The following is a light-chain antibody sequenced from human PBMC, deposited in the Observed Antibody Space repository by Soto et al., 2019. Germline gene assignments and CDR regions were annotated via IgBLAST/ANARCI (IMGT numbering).Light chain of an antibody. CDR3: QQYNNWPPIT. V-gene: IGKV3-15*01. CDR2: GAS. Sequence: IVMTQSPATLSVSPGERATLSCRASQSVSGNLAWYQQKPGQAPRLLIYGASTTATGIPARFSGSGSGTEFTLTISSLKSEDFAVYYGQQYNNWPPITVGQGTRLEIK. CDR1: QSVSGN. J-gene: IGKJ5*01.